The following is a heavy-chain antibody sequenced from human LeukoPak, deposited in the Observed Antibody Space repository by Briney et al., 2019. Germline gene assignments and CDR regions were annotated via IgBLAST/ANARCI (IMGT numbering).Heavy chain of an antibody. D-gene: IGHD6-13*01. CDR1: GGTFSSYA. Sequence: SVKVSCEASGGTFSSYAISWVRQAPGQGLEWMGGIIPIFGTANYAQKFQGRVTITADESTSTAYMELSSLRSEDTAVYYCAREKKGSSWTPREPSNWFDPWGQGTLVTVSS. CDR2: IIPIFGTA. V-gene: IGHV1-69*13. J-gene: IGHJ5*02. CDR3: AREKKGSSWTPREPSNWFDP.